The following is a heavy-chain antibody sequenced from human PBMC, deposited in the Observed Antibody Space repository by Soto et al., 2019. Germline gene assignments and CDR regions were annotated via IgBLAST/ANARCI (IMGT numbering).Heavy chain of an antibody. V-gene: IGHV3-21*01. CDR2: ITMSSDYI. Sequence: EVQLGESGRGLVNPGGSLRLSCAASGFTFRSYSMNWVRQAPGKGLEWVTSITMSSDYIYYADSVKRRFTVSRDKAESSLSLHMTSLRTDDTAVYYCASDASLRHQRERLFDPWGQGTLVSV. J-gene: IGHJ5*02. CDR3: ASDASLRHQRERLFDP. D-gene: IGHD2-2*01. CDR1: GFTFRSYS.